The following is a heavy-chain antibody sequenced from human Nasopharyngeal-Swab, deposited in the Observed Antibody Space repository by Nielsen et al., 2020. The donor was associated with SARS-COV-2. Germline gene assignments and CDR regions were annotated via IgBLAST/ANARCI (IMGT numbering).Heavy chain of an antibody. D-gene: IGHD6-13*01. J-gene: IGHJ4*02. CDR3: ASFSSSWPNFDY. V-gene: IGHV3-53*01. CDR2: IYSGGST. Sequence: WIRQPPGKGLEWVSVIYSGGSTYYADSVKGRFTISRDNAKNSLYLQMNSLRAEDTAVYYCASFSSSWPNFDYWGQGTLVTVSS.